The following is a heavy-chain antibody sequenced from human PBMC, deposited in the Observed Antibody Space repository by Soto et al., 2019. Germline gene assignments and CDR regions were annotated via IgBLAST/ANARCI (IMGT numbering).Heavy chain of an antibody. CDR3: ARSAIFSHMDV. CDR1: GGSFSGYY. CDR2: INHSGST. V-gene: IGHV4-34*01. J-gene: IGHJ6*03. Sequence: SETLSLTCAVYGGSFSGYYWSWIRQPPGKGLEWIGEINHSGSTNYNPSLKSRVTISVDTSKNQFSLKLSSVTAADTAVYYCARSAIFSHMDVWGKGTTVTVSS. D-gene: IGHD3-3*01.